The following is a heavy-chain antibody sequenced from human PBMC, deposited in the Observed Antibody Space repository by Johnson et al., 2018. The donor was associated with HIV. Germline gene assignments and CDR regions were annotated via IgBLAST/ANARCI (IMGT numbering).Heavy chain of an antibody. D-gene: IGHD3-3*01. J-gene: IGHJ3*02. V-gene: IGHV3-15*07. CDR1: GFTFSSYG. Sequence: VQLVESGGGVARRGGSLRLSCAASGFTFSSYGMHWVHQAPGKGLEWVSVIYSGGGTTDYAAPVRGRFSISRDDSETTVYLQMNSLKIEDTAVYYCTTNFWSGFYPDAFDIWGQGTIVTVSS. CDR2: IYSGGGTT. CDR3: TTNFWSGFYPDAFDI.